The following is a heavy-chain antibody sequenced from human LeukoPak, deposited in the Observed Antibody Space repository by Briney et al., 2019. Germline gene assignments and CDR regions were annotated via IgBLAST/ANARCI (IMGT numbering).Heavy chain of an antibody. CDR1: GFTFSSHE. D-gene: IGHD2-15*01. V-gene: IGHV3-48*03. J-gene: IGHJ4*02. CDR2: ISSSGSAK. CDR3: ARGEVVAATPADY. Sequence: GGSLRLSCAASGFTFSSHEMNWVRQAPGKGLEWVSYISSSGSAKYYADSVKGRFTISRDNAKNSLYLQMNSLRAEDTAVYYCARGEVVAATPADYWGQGTLVTVSS.